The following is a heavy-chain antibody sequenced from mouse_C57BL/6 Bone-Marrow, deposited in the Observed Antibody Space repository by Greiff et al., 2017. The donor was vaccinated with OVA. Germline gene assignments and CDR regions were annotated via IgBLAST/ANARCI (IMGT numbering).Heavy chain of an antibody. CDR1: GYAFSSSW. D-gene: IGHD1-1*01. CDR3: ARRGYYGSSLYYFDY. V-gene: IGHV1-82*01. CDR2: IYPGDGDT. J-gene: IGHJ2*01. Sequence: VQGVESGPELVKPGASVKISCKASGYAFSSSWMNWVKQRPGKGLEWIGRIYPGDGDTNYNGKFKGKATLTADKSSSTAYMQLSSLTSEDSAVYFCARRGYYGSSLYYFDYWGQGTTLTVSS.